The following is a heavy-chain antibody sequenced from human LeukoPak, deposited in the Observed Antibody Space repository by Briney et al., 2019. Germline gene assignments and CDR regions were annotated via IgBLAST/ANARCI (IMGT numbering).Heavy chain of an antibody. CDR1: GFTFSIYG. V-gene: IGHV3-30*02. CDR3: AKDLILRFLEWLPGGDAFDI. D-gene: IGHD3-3*01. Sequence: GGSLRLSCAASGFTFSIYGMHWVRQAPGKGLEWVTFIRYDGSNKYYADSVKGRFTISRDNSKNTLYLQMNSLRAEDTAVYFCAKDLILRFLEWLPGGDAFDIWGQGTMVTVSS. CDR2: IRYDGSNK. J-gene: IGHJ3*02.